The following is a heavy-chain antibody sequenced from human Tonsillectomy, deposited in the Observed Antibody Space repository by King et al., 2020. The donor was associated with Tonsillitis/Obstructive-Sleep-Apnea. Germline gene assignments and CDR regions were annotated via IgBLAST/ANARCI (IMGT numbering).Heavy chain of an antibody. Sequence: QLVQSGAEVKKPGASVKVSCKASGYTFRSYDINWVRQAPGQGLEWMGWISPYNGNTNYAQNLQGRVTMTTDTSTSTAYMELRSLRSDDTAVYYCARVVGIGVAGAFDYWRQGTLVTVSS. J-gene: IGHJ4*02. CDR3: ARVVGIGVAGAFDY. CDR1: GYTFRSYD. D-gene: IGHD6-19*01. V-gene: IGHV1-18*01. CDR2: ISPYNGNT.